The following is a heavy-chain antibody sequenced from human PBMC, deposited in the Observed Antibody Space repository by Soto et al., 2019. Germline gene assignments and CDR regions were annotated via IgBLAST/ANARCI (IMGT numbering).Heavy chain of an antibody. CDR1: GYSFTSYW. CDR3: ARHQWQGYCSGGSCYYYYGMDV. J-gene: IGHJ6*02. V-gene: IGHV5-10-1*03. D-gene: IGHD2-15*01. CDR2: IDPSDSYT. Sequence: EVQLVQSGAEVKKPGASLRISCKGSGYSFTSYWISWVRQMPGKGLEWMGRIDPSDSYTNYSPSFQGHVTISADKSISTAYLQWSSLKASDTAMYYCARHQWQGYCSGGSCYYYYGMDVWGQGTTVTVSS.